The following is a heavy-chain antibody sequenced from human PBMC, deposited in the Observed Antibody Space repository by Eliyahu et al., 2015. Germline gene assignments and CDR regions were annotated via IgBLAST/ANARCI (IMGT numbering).Heavy chain of an antibody. D-gene: IGHD2-8*01. CDR1: GFSLRSHG. V-gene: IGHV3-33*01. CDR2: VWYDGXTK. J-gene: IGHJ6*02. Sequence: QVQLAESGGGEVHPGRSLTLSCTASGFSLRSHGXXWVRQPAGKGLEGXXVVWYDGXTKXYADSVKGRFTISRDDSKNTLDLQMTSLRVEDSGLYYCARDNDVYGMDVWGQGTTVTVSS. CDR3: ARDNDVYGMDV.